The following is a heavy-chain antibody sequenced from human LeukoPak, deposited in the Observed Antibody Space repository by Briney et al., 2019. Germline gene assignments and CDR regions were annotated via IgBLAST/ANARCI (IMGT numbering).Heavy chain of an antibody. CDR3: ARAHESSAYYYFYGLDV. CDR1: AFSVGSNF. V-gene: IGHV3-74*01. D-gene: IGHD3-22*01. J-gene: IGHJ6*02. CDR2: INSDGSST. Sequence: GGSLRLSCVDSAFSVGSNFMSWVRQAPGKGLVWVSRINSDGSSTSFADSVKGRFTISRDNAKNTLYLQMNSLRAEDTAVYYCARAHESSAYYYFYGLDVWGQGTTVTVSS.